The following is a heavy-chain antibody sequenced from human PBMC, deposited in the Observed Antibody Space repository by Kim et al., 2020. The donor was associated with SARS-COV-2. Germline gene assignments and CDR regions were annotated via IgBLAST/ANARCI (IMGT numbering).Heavy chain of an antibody. Sequence: SETLSLTCTVSGGSISSSSYYWGWIRQPPGKGLEWIGSIYYSGSTYYNPSLKSRVTISVDTSKNQFSLKLSSVTAADTAVYYCARTRRACSGGSCFDYWGQGTLVTVSS. V-gene: IGHV4-39*01. CDR2: IYYSGST. D-gene: IGHD2-15*01. J-gene: IGHJ4*02. CDR1: GGSISSSSYY. CDR3: ARTRRACSGGSCFDY.